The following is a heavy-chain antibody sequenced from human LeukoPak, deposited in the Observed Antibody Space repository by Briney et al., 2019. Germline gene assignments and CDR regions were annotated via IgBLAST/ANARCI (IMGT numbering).Heavy chain of an antibody. CDR1: GGSFSGYY. J-gene: IGHJ4*02. CDR2: INHSGST. V-gene: IGHV4-34*01. CDR3: ARGGMTTVVTHQGYYFDY. D-gene: IGHD4-23*01. Sequence: SETLSLTCAVYGGSFSGYYWSWIRQPPVKGLEWIGEINHSGSTNYNPSLKSRVTISVDTSKNQFSLKLSSVAAADTAVYYCARGGMTTVVTHQGYYFDYWGQGTLVTVSS.